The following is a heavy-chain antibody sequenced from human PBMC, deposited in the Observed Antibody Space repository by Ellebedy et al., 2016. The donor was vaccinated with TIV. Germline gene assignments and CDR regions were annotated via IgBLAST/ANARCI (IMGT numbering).Heavy chain of an antibody. D-gene: IGHD5-12*01. CDR2: ISWNSGSI. CDR3: ASGYSGYAPLDY. V-gene: IGHV3-9*01. J-gene: IGHJ4*02. CDR1: GFTFDDYA. Sequence: GGSLRLXCAASGFTFDDYAMHWVRQAPGKGLEWVSGISWNSGSIGYADSVKGRFTISRDNAKNSLYLQMNSLRAEDTAVYYCASGYSGYAPLDYWGQGTLVTVSS.